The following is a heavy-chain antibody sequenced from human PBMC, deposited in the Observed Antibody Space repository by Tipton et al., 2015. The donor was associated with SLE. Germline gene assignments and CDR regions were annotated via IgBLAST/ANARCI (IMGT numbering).Heavy chain of an antibody. Sequence: LRLSCAASGFTFSSYAMSWVRQAPGKGLEWIGYIYNLGNTYYNPSLKSRLAISIDTSKNQFSLKLTSVTAADTAVYYCARAIRFFDPWGQGTLVTVSS. V-gene: IGHV4-31*02. CDR2: IYNLGNT. D-gene: IGHD2-2*02. CDR3: ARAIRFFDP. CDR1: GFTFSSYA. J-gene: IGHJ5*02.